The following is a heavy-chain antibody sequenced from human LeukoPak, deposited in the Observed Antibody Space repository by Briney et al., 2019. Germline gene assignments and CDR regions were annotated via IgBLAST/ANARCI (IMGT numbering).Heavy chain of an antibody. D-gene: IGHD3-22*01. Sequence: SETLSLTCAVYGGSFSGYYWSWIRQPPGKGLEWIGEINHSGSTNYNPSLKSRVTISVDTSKNQFSLKLSSVTPADTAVYYCARGHYYDSSGQRPGGFDYWGQGTLVTVSS. CDR3: ARGHYYDSSGQRPGGFDY. CDR2: INHSGST. J-gene: IGHJ4*02. V-gene: IGHV4-34*01. CDR1: GGSFSGYY.